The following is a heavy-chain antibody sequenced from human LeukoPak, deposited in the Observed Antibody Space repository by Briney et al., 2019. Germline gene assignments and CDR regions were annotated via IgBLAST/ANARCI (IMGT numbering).Heavy chain of an antibody. V-gene: IGHV3-30*02. J-gene: IGHJ5*02. D-gene: IGHD3-10*01. Sequence: GGSLRLSCAASGFTFDDYGMSWVRQAPGKGLEWVAFIRYDGSNKYYADSVKGRFTISRDNAKDSLYLEMNSLRAEDTAVYYCARGGQAGTGDLWGQGTLVTVSS. CDR3: ARGGQAGTGDL. CDR1: GFTFDDYG. CDR2: IRYDGSNK.